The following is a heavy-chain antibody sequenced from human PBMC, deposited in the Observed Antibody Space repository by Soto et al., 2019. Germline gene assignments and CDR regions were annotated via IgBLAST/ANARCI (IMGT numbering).Heavy chain of an antibody. D-gene: IGHD3-10*01. V-gene: IGHV3-33*01. Sequence: QVQLVESGGGVVQPGRSLRLSCAASGFTFSSYGMHSVRQAPGKGLEWVAVIWYDGSNKYYADSVKGRFTISRDNSKNTLYLQMNSLRAEDTAVYYCARDLPTYGSGSYLLNWGQGTLVTVSS. CDR1: GFTFSSYG. CDR2: IWYDGSNK. J-gene: IGHJ4*02. CDR3: ARDLPTYGSGSYLLN.